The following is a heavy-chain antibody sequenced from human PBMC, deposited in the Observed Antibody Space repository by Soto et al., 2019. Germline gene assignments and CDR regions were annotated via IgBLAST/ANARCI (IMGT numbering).Heavy chain of an antibody. CDR2: IYYSGT. CDR3: AIRNGSASYYVDY. J-gene: IGHJ4*02. D-gene: IGHD3-10*01. Sequence: QVQLHESGPGLVKPSQTLSLTCTVSGGSISSGGYYWSWIRQHPGRGLEWIGYIYYSGTYYNPSLKSRVTISVDTSKNQFSLKLSSVTAADTAVYYCAIRNGSASYYVDYWGQGTLVTVSS. V-gene: IGHV4-31*03. CDR1: GGSISSGGYY.